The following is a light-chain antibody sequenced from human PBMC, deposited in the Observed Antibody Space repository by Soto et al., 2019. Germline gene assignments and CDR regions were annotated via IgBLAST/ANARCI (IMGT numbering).Light chain of an antibody. J-gene: IGKJ2*01. V-gene: IGKV1-5*01. CDR3: QQYGSYSLYT. CDR2: DAS. CDR1: QSISSW. Sequence: DIQMTQSPSTLSASVGDRVTITCRASQSISSWLAWYQQKPGKAPKLLIYDASSLESGVPSRFSGSGSGTEFTLTISSLQPDDFATYYCQQYGSYSLYTFGQGTKIEIK.